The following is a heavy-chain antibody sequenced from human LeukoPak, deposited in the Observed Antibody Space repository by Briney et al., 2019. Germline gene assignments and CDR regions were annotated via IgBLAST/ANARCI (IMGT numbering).Heavy chain of an antibody. CDR2: ISGRDDTTYYTDSPEGST. CDR1: GFTFLNYG. Sequence: GGSLRLSCEASGFTFLNYGMSWLRQAPGKGLQWVSGISGRDDTTYYTDSPEGSTYYTNSAEGRLTISRDNSKNTVYLQIDSLGAEDTAVYYCAKWGSTRALKDIDYWGQGTLVTVSS. J-gene: IGHJ4*02. D-gene: IGHD2-2*01. CDR3: AKWGSTRALKDIDY. V-gene: IGHV3-23*01.